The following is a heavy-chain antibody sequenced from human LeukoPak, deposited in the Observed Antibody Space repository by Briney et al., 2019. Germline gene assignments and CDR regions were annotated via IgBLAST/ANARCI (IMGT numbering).Heavy chain of an antibody. CDR1: GDSIINAGNY. Sequence: SETLSLTCNVSGDSIINAGNYWTWIRQHPGKGLEWIGYIYYSGNTYYNPSLKSRVIMSIEMSKNQFSLTLNSLTAADTAMYYCAREKGNDALDIWGQGTMVTVSS. CDR2: IYYSGNT. V-gene: IGHV4-31*03. CDR3: AREKGNDALDI. J-gene: IGHJ3*02.